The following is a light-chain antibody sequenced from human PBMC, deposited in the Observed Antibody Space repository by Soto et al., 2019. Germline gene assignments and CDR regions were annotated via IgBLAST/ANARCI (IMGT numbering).Light chain of an antibody. CDR2: EVS. CDR1: SSNIGAGYD. CDR3: SSYTASTTPV. J-gene: IGLJ3*02. V-gene: IGLV1-40*01. Sequence: QLVLTQPPSVSGAPGQTVTISCTGSSSNIGAGYDVHWYQQHPGKAPKLLIYEVSFRPSGISARFSGSKSGNTASLTISGLQAEDEAHYYCSSYTASTTPVFGGGTKLTVL.